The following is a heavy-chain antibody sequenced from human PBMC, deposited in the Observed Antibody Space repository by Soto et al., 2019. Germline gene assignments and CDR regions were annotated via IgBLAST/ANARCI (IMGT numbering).Heavy chain of an antibody. Sequence: SETLSLTCAVSGGSISSSNLWSWVRQPPGKGLEWIGEIYHSGSTNYNPSLKSRVTISVDKSKNQFPLKLSSVTAADTAVYYCARALGIFGVVITPSYYYYGMDVWGQGTTVTVS. J-gene: IGHJ6*02. CDR1: GGSISSSNL. CDR2: IYHSGST. V-gene: IGHV4-4*02. CDR3: ARALGIFGVVITPSYYYYGMDV. D-gene: IGHD3-3*01.